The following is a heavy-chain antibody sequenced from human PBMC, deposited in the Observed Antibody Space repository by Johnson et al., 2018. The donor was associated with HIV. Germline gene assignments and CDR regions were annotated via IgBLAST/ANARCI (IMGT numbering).Heavy chain of an antibody. D-gene: IGHD1-26*01. CDR1: GFTFSTFG. CDR2: ISYDGSNK. Sequence: QVQLVESGGGVVQPGRSLRLSCAASGFTFSTFGMHWVRQAPGKGLEWVAVISYDGSNKYYADSVKGRFTISRDNSKNTLYVQMNSLRVEDTAVYYCARDSAGIVGGTEAFDIWGQGTMVTVSS. CDR3: ARDSAGIVGGTEAFDI. V-gene: IGHV3-30*03. J-gene: IGHJ3*02.